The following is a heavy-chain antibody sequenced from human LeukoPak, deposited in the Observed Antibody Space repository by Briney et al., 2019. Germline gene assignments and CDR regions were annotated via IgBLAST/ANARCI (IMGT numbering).Heavy chain of an antibody. D-gene: IGHD6-13*01. J-gene: IGHJ4*02. CDR2: IYYSGST. V-gene: IGHV4-39*01. CDR1: GGSISSSSYY. CDR3: ARVGSSWDPSYYFDY. Sequence: SETLSLTCTVSGGSISSSSYYWGWIRQPPGKGLEWIGSIYYSGSTYYNPSLKSRVTISVDTSKNQFSLKLSSVTAADTAVYYCARVGSSWDPSYYFDYWGQGTLVTVSS.